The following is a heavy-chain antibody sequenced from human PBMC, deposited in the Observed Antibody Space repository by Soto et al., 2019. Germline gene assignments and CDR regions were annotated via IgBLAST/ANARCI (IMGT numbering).Heavy chain of an antibody. CDR3: ARGLPLADGDYNFDY. CDR2: INHSGST. Sequence: PSXTLSLTCAVYGGSFSGYYCSWIRQPPGKGLEWIGEINHSGSTNYNPSLKSRVTISVDTSKNQFSLKLSSVTEADTAVYYCARGLPLADGDYNFDYWGQGTLVTVS. D-gene: IGHD4-17*01. J-gene: IGHJ4*02. V-gene: IGHV4-34*01. CDR1: GGSFSGYY.